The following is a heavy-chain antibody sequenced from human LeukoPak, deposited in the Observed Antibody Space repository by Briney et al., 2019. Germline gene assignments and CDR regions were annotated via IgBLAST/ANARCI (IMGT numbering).Heavy chain of an antibody. CDR3: ARHNRYGSGSLDY. V-gene: IGHV4-39*01. CDR1: GGSISSSSYY. D-gene: IGHD3-10*01. Sequence: SETLSLTCTVSGGSISSSSYYWGWIRQPPGKGLEWIGSIYYSGSTYYNPSLKSRVTISVDTSKNQFSLKLSSVTAADTAVYYCARHNRYGSGSLDYWGQGTLVTVSS. CDR2: IYYSGST. J-gene: IGHJ4*02.